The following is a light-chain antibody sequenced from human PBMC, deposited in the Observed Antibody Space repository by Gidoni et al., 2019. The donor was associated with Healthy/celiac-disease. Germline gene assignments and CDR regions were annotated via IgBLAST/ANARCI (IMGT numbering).Light chain of an antibody. CDR1: QSVSSY. J-gene: IGKJ4*01. CDR3: QQRSNWPSLT. V-gene: IGKV3-11*01. CDR2: DAS. Sequence: IVLTQSPATLSLSPWERATLSCRASQSVSSYLAWYQQQPGQAPRLLIYDASNRATGIPARFSGSGSGTDFTLTISSLEPEDVAVYYCQQRSNWPSLTFGGGTKVEIK.